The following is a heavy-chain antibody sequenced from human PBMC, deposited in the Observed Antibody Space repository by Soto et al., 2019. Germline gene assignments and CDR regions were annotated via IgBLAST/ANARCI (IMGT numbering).Heavy chain of an antibody. J-gene: IGHJ6*02. CDR3: ARANPRAKSYYYAMDV. Sequence: PGGSLRLSCAASGFTFSSYDMHWVRQATGKGLEWVSGIGTAGDPYYPGSVKGRFTISRENAKTSLYLQMNSLRAGDTAVYYCARANPRAKSYYYAMDVWGQGTTVTVSS. CDR2: IGTAGDP. V-gene: IGHV3-13*05. CDR1: GFTFSSYD. D-gene: IGHD2-15*01.